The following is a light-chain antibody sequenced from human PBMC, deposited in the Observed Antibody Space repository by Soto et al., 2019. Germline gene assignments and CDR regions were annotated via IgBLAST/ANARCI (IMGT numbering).Light chain of an antibody. J-gene: IGKJ2*01. Sequence: DIQMTQSPSSLSASVGDRVTITCRASLSISSDLNWYQQKPGKAPKVLIFGASSLQSGVPSRFSGSGSVTDFTLTISSLQPEDSASYYCHQSYTTPRTFGQGTKLEIK. CDR2: GAS. CDR3: HQSYTTPRT. V-gene: IGKV1-39*01. CDR1: LSISSD.